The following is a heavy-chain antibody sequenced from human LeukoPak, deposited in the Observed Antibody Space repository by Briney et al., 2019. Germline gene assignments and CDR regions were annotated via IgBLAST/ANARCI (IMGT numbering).Heavy chain of an antibody. CDR2: ISYDGSNK. Sequence: GRSLRLSCAASGFTFSSYGMHWVRQAPGKGLEWVAVISYDGSNKYYADSVKGRFTISRDNSKNTLYLQMNSLRAEDTAVYYCASASYDYVWGIDYWGQGTLVTVSS. V-gene: IGHV3-30*03. CDR1: GFTFSSYG. CDR3: ASASYDYVWGIDY. J-gene: IGHJ4*02. D-gene: IGHD3-16*01.